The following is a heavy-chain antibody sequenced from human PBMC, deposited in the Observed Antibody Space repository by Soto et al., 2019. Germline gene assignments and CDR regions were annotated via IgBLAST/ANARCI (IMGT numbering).Heavy chain of an antibody. CDR3: AREVVDGGSLWLDP. D-gene: IGHD3-10*01. Sequence: PSETLSLTCTVSSDSLNNYYWSWIRQPPGKRLEWIGYIYYTGSPTYNPSLESRVTMSVDTSKNQFSLKLNSVNAADTAVYYCAREVVDGGSLWLDPWGQGTLVTVSS. J-gene: IGHJ5*02. CDR2: IYYTGSP. CDR1: SDSLNNYY. V-gene: IGHV4-59*01.